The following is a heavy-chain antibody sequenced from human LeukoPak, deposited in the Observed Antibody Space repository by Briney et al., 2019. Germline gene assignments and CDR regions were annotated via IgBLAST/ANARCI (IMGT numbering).Heavy chain of an antibody. CDR3: ANSIDFDYGDYYFDY. V-gene: IGHV4-59*08. D-gene: IGHD4-17*01. J-gene: IGHJ4*02. Sequence: PSETLSLTCAVYGESFSGYYWSWIRQPPGKGLEWIGYIYYSGSTNYNPSLKSRVTISVDTSKNQFSLKLSSVTAADTAVYYCANSIDFDYGDYYFDYWGQGALVTISS. CDR2: IYYSGST. CDR1: GESFSGYY.